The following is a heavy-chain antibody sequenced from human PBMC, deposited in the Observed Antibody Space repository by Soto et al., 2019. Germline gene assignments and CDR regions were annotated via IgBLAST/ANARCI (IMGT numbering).Heavy chain of an antibody. J-gene: IGHJ4*02. D-gene: IGHD3-22*01. V-gene: IGHV1-69*02. Sequence: QVQLVQSGAEVKKPGSSVKVSCKASGGTFSSYTISWVRQAPGQGLEWMGRIIPILGIANYAQKFQGRVTITADKSTSTAYMELSSLRSEDTAVYYCARGYYDSSGYPNLDYWGQGTLVTVSS. CDR2: IIPILGIA. CDR1: GGTFSSYT. CDR3: ARGYYDSSGYPNLDY.